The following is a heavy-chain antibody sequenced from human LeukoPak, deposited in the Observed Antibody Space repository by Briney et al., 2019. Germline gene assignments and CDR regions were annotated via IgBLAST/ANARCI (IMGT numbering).Heavy chain of an antibody. Sequence: SGPTLLNPTPTLTLTCTFSGFSLRTRGVGVGWIRQPPGKALEWLSLIYWNDDKRDSPSLKSRLTITKDTSKNQVVLTMTNMDPVDTATYYCARGYCSSTSCYTFDIWGQGTMVTVSS. V-gene: IGHV2-5*01. D-gene: IGHD2-2*02. J-gene: IGHJ3*02. CDR3: ARGYCSSTSCYTFDI. CDR2: IYWNDDK. CDR1: GFSLRTRGVG.